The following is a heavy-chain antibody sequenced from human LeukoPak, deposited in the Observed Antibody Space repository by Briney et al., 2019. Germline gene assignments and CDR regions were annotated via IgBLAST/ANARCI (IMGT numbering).Heavy chain of an antibody. CDR2: IYHSGST. CDR3: ARDHYYGSAEVLLPY. Sequence: SETLSLTCAVSGGSISSSNWWSWVRQPPGKGLEWIGEIYHSGSTNYNPSLKSRVTISVDKSKNQFSLKLSSVTAADTAVYYCARDHYYGSAEVLLPYWGQGTLVTVSS. CDR1: GGSISSSNW. V-gene: IGHV4-4*02. D-gene: IGHD3-10*01. J-gene: IGHJ4*02.